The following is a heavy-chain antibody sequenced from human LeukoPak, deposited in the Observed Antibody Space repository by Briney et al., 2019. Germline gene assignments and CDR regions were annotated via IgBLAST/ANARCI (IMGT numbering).Heavy chain of an antibody. CDR3: YYYGSGSYPQGDY. Sequence: ASVKVSCKASGYTFTSYYMHWVRQAPGQGLEWMGIINPSGGSTSYAQKFQGRVTITADESTSTAYMELSSLRSEDTAVYYCYYYGSGSYPQGDYWGQGTLVTVSS. D-gene: IGHD3-10*01. J-gene: IGHJ4*02. CDR2: INPSGGST. CDR1: GYTFTSYY. V-gene: IGHV1-46*01.